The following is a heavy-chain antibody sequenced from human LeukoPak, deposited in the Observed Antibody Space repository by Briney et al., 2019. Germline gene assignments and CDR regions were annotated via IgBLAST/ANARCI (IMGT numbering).Heavy chain of an antibody. CDR1: GLTFSSYS. CDR2: ISSSSSYI. V-gene: IGHV3-21*01. D-gene: IGHD2-2*01. Sequence: GGSLRLSCAASGLTFSSYSMNWVRQAPGKGLEWVSSISSSSSYIYYADSVKGRFTISRDNAKNSLYLQMNSLRAEDTAVYYCARSVPAASRAWFDPWGQGTLVTVSS. CDR3: ARSVPAASRAWFDP. J-gene: IGHJ5*02.